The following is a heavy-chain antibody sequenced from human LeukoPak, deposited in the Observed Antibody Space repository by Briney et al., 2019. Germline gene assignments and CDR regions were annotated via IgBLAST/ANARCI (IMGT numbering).Heavy chain of an antibody. V-gene: IGHV3-11*01. CDR2: ISSSGSTI. CDR1: GFTFSDYY. D-gene: IGHD3-22*01. CDR3: ASLYYYDISGYSDY. Sequence: GGSLRLSCAASGFTFSDYYRSWIRQAPGKGLEWVSYISSSGSTIYYADSVKGRFTISRDNAKNSLYLQMNSLRAEDTAVYYCASLYYYDISGYSDYWGQGTLVTVSS. J-gene: IGHJ4*02.